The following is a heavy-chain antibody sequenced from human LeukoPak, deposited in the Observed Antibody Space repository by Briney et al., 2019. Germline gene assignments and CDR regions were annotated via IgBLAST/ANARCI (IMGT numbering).Heavy chain of an antibody. CDR3: ASVEDMVRGAHRDYAFDI. CDR1: GGSISSGDYH. Sequence: PSETLSLTCTVSGGSISSGDYHWNWIRQSPGKGLEWIGYIYYSGSTYYNPSLKSRVTISVDTSKNQFSLKLSSVTAADTAVYYCASVEDMVRGAHRDYAFDIWGQGTMVTVSS. V-gene: IGHV4-31*02. D-gene: IGHD3-10*01. CDR2: IYYSGST. J-gene: IGHJ3*02.